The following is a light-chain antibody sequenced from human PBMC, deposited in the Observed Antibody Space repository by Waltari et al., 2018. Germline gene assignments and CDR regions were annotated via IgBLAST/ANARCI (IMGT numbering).Light chain of an antibody. J-gene: IGLJ3*02. CDR3: QSYDSSLGGSHWV. V-gene: IGLV1-40*01. Sequence: QSVLTQPPSVSGAPGQRVTISCTGGSSNIGAGEDVHWYQQLPGAAPKLLIFGDTNRPSGVPDRFSGSKSGTSASLAITGLQAEDEGDYYCQSYDSSLGGSHWVFGGGTKLTVL. CDR2: GDT. CDR1: SSNIGAGED.